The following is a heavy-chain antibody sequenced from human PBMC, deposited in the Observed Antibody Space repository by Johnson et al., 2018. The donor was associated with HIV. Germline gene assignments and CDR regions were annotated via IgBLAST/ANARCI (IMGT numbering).Heavy chain of an antibody. J-gene: IGHJ3*02. CDR2: IRSKANSYAT. Sequence: VQLVESGGGLVQSGGSLKLSCAASGFTFSGSAMHWVRQASGKGLAWVGRIRSKANSYATADAASVQGRFTISRDDSKNTAYLQMNSLKTEDPAVYYCTRHDGLRLGELSSDAFDIWGQGTMVTVSS. V-gene: IGHV3-73*02. D-gene: IGHD3-16*02. CDR1: GFTFSGSA. CDR3: TRHDGLRLGELSSDAFDI.